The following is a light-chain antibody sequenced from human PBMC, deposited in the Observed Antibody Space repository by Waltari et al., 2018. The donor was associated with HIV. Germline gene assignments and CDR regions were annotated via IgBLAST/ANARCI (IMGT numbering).Light chain of an antibody. CDR3: QQYGGSPTWT. Sequence: EIVLTQSPGTLSLSPGERVTLSCRASQSVDSIYLAWYQQKPGQAPRLLIYGTSSRATGIPDRFSGSGSGTDFTLTISRLEPEDFAVYYCQQYGGSPTWTFGQGTKVE. CDR2: GTS. CDR1: QSVDSIY. V-gene: IGKV3-20*01. J-gene: IGKJ1*01.